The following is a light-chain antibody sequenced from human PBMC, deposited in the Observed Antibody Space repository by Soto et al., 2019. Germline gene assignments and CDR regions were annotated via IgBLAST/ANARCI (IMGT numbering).Light chain of an antibody. CDR3: QQRSKWPLT. J-gene: IGKJ4*01. V-gene: IGKV3-11*01. CDR2: DAS. CDR1: QSVTSY. Sequence: EIVLTQSPATLSLSPGERATLSCRASQSVTSYLVWYQQIPGQAPRLLIYDASNRATGIPARFSGSGSATNFTLTISSLEQEDFAVYYCQQRSKWPLTFGGWTKVEI.